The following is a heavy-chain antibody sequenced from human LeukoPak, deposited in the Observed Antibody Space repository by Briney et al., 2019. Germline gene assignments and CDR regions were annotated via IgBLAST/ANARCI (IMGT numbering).Heavy chain of an antibody. CDR2: ISAYNGNT. D-gene: IGHD2-21*02. CDR1: GGTFSSYA. V-gene: IGHV1-18*01. Sequence: ASVKVSCKASGGTFSSYAISWVRQAPGQGLEWMGWISAYNGNTNYAQKLQGRVTMTTDTSTSTAYMELRSLRSDDTAVYYCASGGKTETAFDYWGQGTLVTVSS. CDR3: ASGGKTETAFDY. J-gene: IGHJ4*02.